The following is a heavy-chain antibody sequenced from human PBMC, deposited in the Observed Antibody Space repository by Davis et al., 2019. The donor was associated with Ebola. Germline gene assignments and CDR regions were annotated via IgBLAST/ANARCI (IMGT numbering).Heavy chain of an antibody. V-gene: IGHV1-18*01. Sequence: ASVKVSCKASGYTFTSYGISWVRQAPGQGLEWMGWISAYNGNTNYAQKLQGRVTMTTDTSTSTAYMELRSLRSDDTAVYYCARDRSKCSGWYCDAFDIWGQGTMVTVSS. D-gene: IGHD6-19*01. CDR3: ARDRSKCSGWYCDAFDI. CDR2: ISAYNGNT. CDR1: GYTFTSYG. J-gene: IGHJ3*02.